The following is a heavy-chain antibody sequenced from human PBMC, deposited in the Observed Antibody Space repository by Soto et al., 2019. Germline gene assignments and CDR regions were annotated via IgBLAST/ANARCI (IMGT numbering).Heavy chain of an antibody. V-gene: IGHV3-23*01. D-gene: IGHD3-22*01. Sequence: GGSLRLSCAASGFTFSSYAMSWVRQAPGKGLEWVSAISGSGGSTYYADSVKGRFTISRDNSKNTLYLQMNSLRAEDTAVYYSAPPGMLVVAPVWGQGTMVTVSS. CDR3: APPGMLVVAPV. CDR2: ISGSGGST. CDR1: GFTFSSYA. J-gene: IGHJ3*01.